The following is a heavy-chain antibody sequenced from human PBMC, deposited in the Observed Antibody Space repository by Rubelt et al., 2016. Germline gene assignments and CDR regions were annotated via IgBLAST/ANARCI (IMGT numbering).Heavy chain of an antibody. D-gene: IGHD3-3*01. J-gene: IGHJ4*02. V-gene: IGHV4-34*01. CDR1: GGSFSGYY. Sequence: QVQLQQWGAGLLKPSETLSLTCAVYGGSFSGYYWSWIRQPPGKGLEWIGEINHSGSTNYNPSLKSRVTISVDTSKNQFSLGLGSVTAADTAVYYCAIEMRFLEWLPPGSDYWGQGTLVTVSS. CDR3: AIEMRFLEWLPPGSDY. CDR2: INHSGST.